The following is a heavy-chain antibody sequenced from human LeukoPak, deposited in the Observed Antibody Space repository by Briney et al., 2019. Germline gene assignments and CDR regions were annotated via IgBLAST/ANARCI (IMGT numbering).Heavy chain of an antibody. V-gene: IGHV1-2*02. Sequence: ASVKVSCKASGYTFTGYYMHWVRQAPGQGLEWMGWINPNSGGTNYAQKFQGRVTMTRDTSISTAFLELSRLRSDDTAVYYCARGGSTIVVVPASNLPSDYWGQGTLVTVSS. CDR3: ARGGSTIVVVPASNLPSDY. J-gene: IGHJ4*02. CDR1: GYTFTGYY. CDR2: INPNSGGT. D-gene: IGHD2-2*01.